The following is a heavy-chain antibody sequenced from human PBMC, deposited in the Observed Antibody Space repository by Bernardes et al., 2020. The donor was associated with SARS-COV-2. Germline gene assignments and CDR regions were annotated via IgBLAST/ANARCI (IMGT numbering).Heavy chain of an antibody. CDR1: GFTFSSYS. J-gene: IGHJ6*02. D-gene: IGHD4-4*01. CDR2: ISSSSSYI. CDR3: ARDHEHYSNYEIYYYYGMDV. V-gene: IGHV3-21*01. Sequence: GGSLRLSCAASGFTFSSYSMNWVRQAPGKGLEWVSSISSSSSYIYYADSVKGRFTISRDNAKNSLYLQMNSLRAEDTAVYYCARDHEHYSNYEIYYYYGMDVWGQGTTVTVSS.